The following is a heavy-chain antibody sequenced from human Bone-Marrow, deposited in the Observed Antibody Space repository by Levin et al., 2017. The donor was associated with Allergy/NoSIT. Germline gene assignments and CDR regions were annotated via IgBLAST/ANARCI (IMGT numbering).Heavy chain of an antibody. Sequence: PSETLSLTCTVSGGSLNTYYCTWIRQAPGKGLEWIGHIYHTGSTTYNPSLKSRVTMSVDTSKHQFSLKLRSVAAADTAIYYCARQEYSGYDYLEFDSWGQGTLVTVSS. D-gene: IGHD5-12*01. CDR1: GGSLNTYY. V-gene: IGHV4-59*08. J-gene: IGHJ4*02. CDR2: IYHTGST. CDR3: ARQEYSGYDYLEFDS.